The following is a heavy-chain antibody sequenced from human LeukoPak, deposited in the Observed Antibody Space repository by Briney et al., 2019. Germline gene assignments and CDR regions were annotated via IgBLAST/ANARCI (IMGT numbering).Heavy chain of an antibody. J-gene: IGHJ4*02. Sequence: PSQTLSLTCTVSGVSISSSNYYWNWIRQPAGKGLEWIGRIYTSGSSNYNPSLKSRVTLSVDTSKNQFSLKLSSVTAADTAVYYCATDLVDTSVNWGQGTLVTVSS. CDR1: GVSISSSNYY. D-gene: IGHD5-18*01. CDR3: ATDLVDTSVN. V-gene: IGHV4-61*02. CDR2: IYTSGSS.